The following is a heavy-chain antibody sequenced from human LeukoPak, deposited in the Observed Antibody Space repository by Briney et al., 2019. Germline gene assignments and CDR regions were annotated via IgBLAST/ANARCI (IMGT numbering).Heavy chain of an antibody. CDR2: IYYSGST. V-gene: IGHV4-39*07. CDR3: ARSIAVWGRVDP. D-gene: IGHD6-6*01. J-gene: IGHJ5*02. Sequence: SETLSLTCTVSGGPISSSSYYWGWIRQPPGKGLEWIGSIYYSGSTYYNPSLKSRVAISVDTSKNQFSLKLSSVTAADTAVYYCARSIAVWGRVDPWGQGTLVTVSS. CDR1: GGPISSSSYY.